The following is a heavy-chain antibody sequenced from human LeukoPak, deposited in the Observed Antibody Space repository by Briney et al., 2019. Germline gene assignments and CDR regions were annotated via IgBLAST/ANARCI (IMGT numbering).Heavy chain of an antibody. CDR3: ARVGDSSGYSLSLDY. CDR2: INPNSGDT. Sequence: ASVKVSCKASGYIFTGYYMHWVRQAPGQGLEWMGWINPNSGDTNYAQKFQGRVTMTTDTSTSTAYMELRSLRSDDTAVCYCARVGDSSGYSLSLDYWGQGTLVTVSS. CDR1: GYIFTGYY. J-gene: IGHJ4*02. V-gene: IGHV1-2*02. D-gene: IGHD3-22*01.